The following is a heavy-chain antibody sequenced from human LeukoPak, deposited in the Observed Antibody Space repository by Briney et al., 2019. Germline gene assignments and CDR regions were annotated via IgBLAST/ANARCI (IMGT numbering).Heavy chain of an antibody. J-gene: IGHJ4*01. CDR2: MNPNSGNT. D-gene: IGHD3-10*01. V-gene: IGHV1-8*01. CDR3: ARGFKRRYGSGSYYNDY. Sequence: ASVKVSCKASGYAFTSYDINWVRQATGQGLEWMGWMNPNSGNTGYAQKFQGRVTMTRNTSISTAYMELSSLRSEDTAVYYCARGFKRRYGSGSYYNDYWGQGTLVTVSS. CDR1: GYAFTSYD.